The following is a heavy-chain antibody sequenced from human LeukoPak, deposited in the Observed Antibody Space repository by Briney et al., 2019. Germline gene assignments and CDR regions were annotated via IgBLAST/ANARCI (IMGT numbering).Heavy chain of an antibody. V-gene: IGHV3-30*01. CDR3: ARDRPSGIVVVTAEIDY. CDR2: ISYDGSNK. Sequence: GGSLRLSCAASGFSSYAMHWVRQAPGKGLEWVAVISYDGSNKYYADSVKGRFTISRDNSKNTLYLQMNSLRAEDTAVYYCARDRPSGIVVVTAEIDYWGQGTLVTVSS. J-gene: IGHJ4*02. CDR1: GFSSYA. D-gene: IGHD2-21*02.